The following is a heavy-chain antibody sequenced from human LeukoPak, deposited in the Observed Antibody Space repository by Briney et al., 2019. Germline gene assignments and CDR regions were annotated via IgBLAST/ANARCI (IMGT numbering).Heavy chain of an antibody. V-gene: IGHV1-18*01. CDR3: ARDGQRRDGYNYVDY. CDR2: ISAYNGNT. Sequence: ASVKVSCKASGYTFTSYGISWVRQAPGQGLEWMGWISAYNGNTKYAQRFQGRVTMTTDTSTSTAYMELRSLRSDDTAVYYCARDGQRRDGYNYVDYWGQGTLVTVSS. J-gene: IGHJ4*02. D-gene: IGHD5-24*01. CDR1: GYTFTSYG.